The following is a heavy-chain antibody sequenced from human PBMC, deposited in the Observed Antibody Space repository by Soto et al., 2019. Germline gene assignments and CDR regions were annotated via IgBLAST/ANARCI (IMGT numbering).Heavy chain of an antibody. CDR3: ARVSTGGPWSGYPPASPNSYGMDV. CDR2: TGTAGDT. CDR1: GFTFSSYD. D-gene: IGHD3-3*01. V-gene: IGHV3-13*01. J-gene: IGHJ6*02. Sequence: GGSLRLSCAASGFTFSSYDMHWVRQATGKGLEWVSATGTAGDTYYPGSVKGRFTISRENAKNSLYLQMNSLRAEDTAVYYCARVSTGGPWSGYPPASPNSYGMDVWGQGTTVTVSS.